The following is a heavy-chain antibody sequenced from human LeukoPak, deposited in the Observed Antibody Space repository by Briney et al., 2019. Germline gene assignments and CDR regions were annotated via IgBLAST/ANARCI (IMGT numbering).Heavy chain of an antibody. D-gene: IGHD5-12*01. J-gene: IGHJ4*02. Sequence: GGSLRLSCAASGFTSTNYAMNWIRQAPGKGLEWVSVLIGSSGSTDYADSVKGRFTISRDISKNTLFLQMNSLRAEDTAIYYCAKGAYDYIEIAYFDSWGQGALVTVSS. CDR2: LIGSSGST. V-gene: IGHV3-23*01. CDR3: AKGAYDYIEIAYFDS. CDR1: GFTSTNYA.